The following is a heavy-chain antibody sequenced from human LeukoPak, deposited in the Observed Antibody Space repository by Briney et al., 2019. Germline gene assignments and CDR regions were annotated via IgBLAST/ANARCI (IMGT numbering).Heavy chain of an antibody. J-gene: IGHJ4*02. CDR2: ISGSGGST. CDR3: AKSYGDYRWYFDY. CDR1: GFTFSSYG. Sequence: PGGTLRLSCAASGFTFSSYGMSWVRQAPGKGLEWVSAISGSGGSTYYADSVKGRFTISRDNSKNTLYLQMNSLRAEDTAVYYCAKSYGDYRWYFDYWGQGTLVTVSS. D-gene: IGHD4-17*01. V-gene: IGHV3-23*01.